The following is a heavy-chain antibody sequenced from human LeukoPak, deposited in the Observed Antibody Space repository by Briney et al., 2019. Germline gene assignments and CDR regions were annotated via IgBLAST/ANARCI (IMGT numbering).Heavy chain of an antibody. CDR1: GFTSSSYA. D-gene: IGHD6-25*01. CDR3: ARGPDIAATGHLFDY. J-gene: IGHJ4*02. CDR2: ISYDGSHK. V-gene: IGHV3-30*04. Sequence: GGSLRLSCAASGFTSSSYAMHWVRQAPGKGVEWVAVISYDGSHKHYAESVKGRFTISRDDSKNTLYLQMNSLRADDTAVYYCARGPDIAATGHLFDYWGQGTLVTVSS.